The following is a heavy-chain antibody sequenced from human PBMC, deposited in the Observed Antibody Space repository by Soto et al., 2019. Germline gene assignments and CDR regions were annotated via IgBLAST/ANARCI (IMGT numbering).Heavy chain of an antibody. CDR1: GGSISSGGYS. V-gene: IGHV4-30-2*01. J-gene: IGHJ4*02. CDR3: ASSHAGTHITAAVH. D-gene: IGHD6-13*01. Sequence: SETLSLTCAVSGGSISSGGYSWSWIRQPPGKGLEWIGYIYHSGSTYYNPSLKSRVTISVDRSKNQFSLKLSSVTAADTAVYYCASSHAGTHITAAVHWGQGTLVTV. CDR2: IYHSGST.